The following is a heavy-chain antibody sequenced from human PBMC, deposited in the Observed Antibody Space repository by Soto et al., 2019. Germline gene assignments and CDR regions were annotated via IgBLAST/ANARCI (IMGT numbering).Heavy chain of an antibody. CDR2: INPSGGST. CDR1: GYTFTSYY. CDR3: ARDVQGFPYYYYYYGMDV. Sequence: QVQLVQSGAEVKKPGASVKVSCKASGYTFTSYYMHWVRQAPGQGLEWMGIINPSGGSTSYAQKFQGRVTMTRDTSTSSVYMELSSLRSEDTAVYYCARDVQGFPYYYYYYGMDVWGQGTTVTVSS. D-gene: IGHD1-1*01. J-gene: IGHJ6*02. V-gene: IGHV1-46*01.